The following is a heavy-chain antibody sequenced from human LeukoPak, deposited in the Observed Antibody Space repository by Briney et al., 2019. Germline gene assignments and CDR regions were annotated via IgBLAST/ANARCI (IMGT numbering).Heavy chain of an antibody. J-gene: IGHJ6*02. D-gene: IGHD4-17*01. Sequence: SETLSLTCAVYGGSFSGYYWSWIRQPPGKGLEWIGEINHSGSTNYNPSLKSRVTISVDTSKNQLSLKLSSVTAADTAVYYCARGDYGDFYYYYGMDVWGQGTTVTVSS. CDR3: ARGDYGDFYYYYGMDV. V-gene: IGHV4-34*01. CDR1: GGSFSGYY. CDR2: INHSGST.